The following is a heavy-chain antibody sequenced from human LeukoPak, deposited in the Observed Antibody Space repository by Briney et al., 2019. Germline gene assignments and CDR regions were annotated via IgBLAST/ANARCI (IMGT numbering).Heavy chain of an antibody. V-gene: IGHV3-74*01. CDR1: GFTFSSFW. J-gene: IGHJ4*02. CDR2: INPDGSYT. Sequence: QPGGSLRLSSAASGFTFSSFWMHWVRQAPGKGLVWVSRINPDGSYTDYADSVEGRFTISRDNTKNTLYLQMNSLRADDTSLYFCAKDVRGARDYWGQGTLVTVSS. D-gene: IGHD1-26*01. CDR3: AKDVRGARDY.